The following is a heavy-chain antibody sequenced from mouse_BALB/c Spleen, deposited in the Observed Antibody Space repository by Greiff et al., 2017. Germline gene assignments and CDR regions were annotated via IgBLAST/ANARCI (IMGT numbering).Heavy chain of an antibody. Sequence: DLVKPGASVKLSCKASGYTFTSYWINWIKQRPGQGLEWIGRIAPGSGSTYYNEMFKGKATLTVDTSSSTAYIQLSSLSSEDSAVYFCARKGDGYCFDYWGQGTTLTVSS. D-gene: IGHD2-3*01. V-gene: IGHV1S41*01. CDR3: ARKGDGYCFDY. CDR1: GYTFTSYW. J-gene: IGHJ2*01. CDR2: IAPGSGST.